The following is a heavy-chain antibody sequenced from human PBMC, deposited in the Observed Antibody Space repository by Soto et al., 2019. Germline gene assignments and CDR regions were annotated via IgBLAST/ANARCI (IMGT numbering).Heavy chain of an antibody. V-gene: IGHV3-33*01. CDR1: GFTFSSYG. CDR3: ATTGPY. Sequence: GGSLRLSCAASGFTFSSYGMHWVRQAPDKGLEWVAVIWFDGSNKFYADSVKGRFTISRDNSKNTVSLQMNSLRDEDSAAYYCATTGPYWGQGTLVTFSS. J-gene: IGHJ4*02. CDR2: IWFDGSNK.